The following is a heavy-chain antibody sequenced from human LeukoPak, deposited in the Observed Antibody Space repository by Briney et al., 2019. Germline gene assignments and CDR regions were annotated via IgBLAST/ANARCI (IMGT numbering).Heavy chain of an antibody. J-gene: IGHJ4*02. D-gene: IGHD6-13*01. CDR1: GFTFSDYY. V-gene: IGHV3-23*01. CDR2: ISGSGGST. CDR3: AKEVGYSSSPLDY. Sequence: GGSLRLSCAASGFTFSDYYMSWIRQAPGKGLEWVSAISGSGGSTYYADSVKGRFTISRDNSKNTLYLQMNSLRAEDTAVYYCAKEVGYSSSPLDYWGQGTLVTVSS.